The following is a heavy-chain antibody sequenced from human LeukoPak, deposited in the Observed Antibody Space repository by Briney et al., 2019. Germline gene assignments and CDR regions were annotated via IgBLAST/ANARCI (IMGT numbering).Heavy chain of an antibody. J-gene: IGHJ4*02. CDR2: INPSGGST. CDR3: ARGYGDYAY. CDR1: GYTFTGYY. V-gene: IGHV1-46*01. D-gene: IGHD4-17*01. Sequence: GASVKVSCKTSGYTFTGYYLHWVRQAPGQGLEWMGIINPSGGSTTYAQKFQGRVTMTRDTSTSTVYMELSSLRSEDTAVYYCARGYGDYAYWGQGTLVTVSS.